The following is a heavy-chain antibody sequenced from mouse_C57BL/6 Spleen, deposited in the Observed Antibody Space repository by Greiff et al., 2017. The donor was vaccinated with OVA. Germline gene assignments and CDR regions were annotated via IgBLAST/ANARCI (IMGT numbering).Heavy chain of an antibody. CDR1: GFTIKDDY. V-gene: IGHV14-4*01. CDR2: IDPENGDT. J-gene: IGHJ2*01. CDR3: TTGVDFDY. Sequence: EVQLQQSGAELVRPGASVKLSCTASGFTIKDDYMHWVKQRPEQGLEWIGWIDPENGDTEYASKFQGKAPLTADTSSNTAYLQLRSLTSEDTAVYYCTTGVDFDYWGQGTTLTVSS.